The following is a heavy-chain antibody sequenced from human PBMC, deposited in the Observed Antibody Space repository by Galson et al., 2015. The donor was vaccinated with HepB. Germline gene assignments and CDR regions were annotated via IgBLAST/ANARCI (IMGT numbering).Heavy chain of an antibody. J-gene: IGHJ4*02. CDR2: ISYNGSND. CDR1: GFFFGSYG. D-gene: IGHD3-22*01. CDR3: AKLGYDSSGAVKLFDW. V-gene: IGHV3-30*18. Sequence: SLRLSCAASGFFFGSYGMHWVRQAPGKGLEWVAVISYNGSNDYYADSVKGRFTISRDNPKNTLYLQMNSLRIEDTAVYYCAKLGYDSSGAVKLFDWWSQGTLVTVSS.